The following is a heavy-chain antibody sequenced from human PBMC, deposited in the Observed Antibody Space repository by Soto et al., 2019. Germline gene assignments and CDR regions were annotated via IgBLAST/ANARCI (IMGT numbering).Heavy chain of an antibody. D-gene: IGHD3-9*01. Sequence: PGGSLRLSCAASGFTFSSYAMHWVRQAPGKGLEWVAVISYDGSNKYYADSVKGRFTISRDNSKNTLYLQMNSLRAEDTAVYYCAVLTGYYIDYWGQGTLVTVSS. CDR1: GFTFSSYA. J-gene: IGHJ4*02. CDR3: AVLTGYYIDY. V-gene: IGHV3-30-3*01. CDR2: ISYDGSNK.